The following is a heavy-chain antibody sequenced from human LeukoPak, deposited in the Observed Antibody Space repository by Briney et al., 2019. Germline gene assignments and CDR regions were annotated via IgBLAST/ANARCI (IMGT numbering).Heavy chain of an antibody. D-gene: IGHD3-10*01. CDR3: ARETHPIWFGESGGAFDI. V-gene: IGHV4-39*07. CDR2: IYYSGST. Sequence: SETLSLTCTVSGGSISSSSYYWGWIRQPPGKGLEWIGSIYYSGSTYYNPSLKSRVTISVDTSKNQFSLKLSSVTAADTAVYYCARETHPIWFGESGGAFDIWGQGTMVTVSS. CDR1: GGSISSSSYY. J-gene: IGHJ3*02.